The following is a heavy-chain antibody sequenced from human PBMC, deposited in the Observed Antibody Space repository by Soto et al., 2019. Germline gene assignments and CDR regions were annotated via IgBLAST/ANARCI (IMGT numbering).Heavy chain of an antibody. CDR2: IYYSWYT. J-gene: IGHJ4*02. CDR3: ARCFSGNYPSRPEERYYFDS. D-gene: IGHD1-26*01. Sequence: SETLSLTCTVSGDSIRSYYWSWIRQPPGKGLEWIGYIYYSWYTSYNPSLKSRVTISVDTSKSQFSLKLNSVTAADTAVYYCARCFSGNYPSRPEERYYFDSWGQGTLVTVSS. CDR1: GDSIRSYY. V-gene: IGHV4-59*01.